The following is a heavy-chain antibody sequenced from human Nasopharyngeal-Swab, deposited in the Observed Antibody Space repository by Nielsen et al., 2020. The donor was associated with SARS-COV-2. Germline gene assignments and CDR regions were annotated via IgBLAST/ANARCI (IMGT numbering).Heavy chain of an antibody. V-gene: IGHV3-15*01. J-gene: IGHJ5*02. CDR2: IKSKTDGGTT. Sequence: WIRQPPGKGLEWVGRIKSKTDGGTTDYAAPVKGRFTISRDDSKNTLYLQMNSLKTEDTAVYYCTTDGMVRVSWGQGTLVTASS. CDR3: TTDGMVRVS. D-gene: IGHD3-10*01.